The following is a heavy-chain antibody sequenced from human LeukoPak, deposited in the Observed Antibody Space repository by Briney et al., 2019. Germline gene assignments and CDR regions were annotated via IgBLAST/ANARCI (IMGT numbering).Heavy chain of an antibody. CDR2: FDPEDGET. CDR1: GYTLTELS. Sequence: ASVKVSCKVSGYTLTELSMHWVRQAPGKGLEWMGGFDPEDGETIYAQKFQGRVTMTEDTSTDTAYMELSSLRSEDTAVYYCATVPNYSVPFDIWGQGTMVTVSS. D-gene: IGHD4-11*01. J-gene: IGHJ3*02. CDR3: ATVPNYSVPFDI. V-gene: IGHV1-24*01.